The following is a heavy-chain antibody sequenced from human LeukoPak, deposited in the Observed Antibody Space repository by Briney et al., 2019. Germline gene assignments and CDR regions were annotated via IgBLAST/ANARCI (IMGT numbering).Heavy chain of an antibody. CDR3: ARDLLGSGSYYYYYYGMDV. CDR2: INPNSGGT. J-gene: IGHJ6*02. D-gene: IGHD3-10*01. CDR1: GYTFTGYY. Sequence: ASVKVSCKASGYTFTGYYMHWVRQAPGQGLEWMGWINPNSGGTNYAQKFQGRVTMTRDTSISTAYMELSRLRSDDTAVYYCARDLLGSGSYYYYYYGMDVWGQGTTVTVSS. V-gene: IGHV1-2*02.